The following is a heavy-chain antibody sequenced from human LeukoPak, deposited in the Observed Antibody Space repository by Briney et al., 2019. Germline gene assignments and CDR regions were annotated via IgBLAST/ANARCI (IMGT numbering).Heavy chain of an antibody. Sequence: PSETLSLTCSAYGGSFGGYFWSCIRQPPGEGLEWIGEVNHSGSTNYDPSLKSRVTISIHTSKNQFSLKLSSVTAADTAVYYCARDVPGRYYDYWGQGTLVTVSS. V-gene: IGHV4-34*01. CDR3: ARDVPGRYYDY. CDR1: GGSFGGYF. CDR2: VNHSGST. J-gene: IGHJ4*02. D-gene: IGHD1-26*01.